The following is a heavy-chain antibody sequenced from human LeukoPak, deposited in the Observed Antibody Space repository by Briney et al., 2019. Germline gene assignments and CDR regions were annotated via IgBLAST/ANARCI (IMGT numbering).Heavy chain of an antibody. CDR2: IRYDGSDK. Sequence: GGSLRLSCVVSGFTFNDYGMHWVRQAPGKGLEWVTFIRYDGSDKYYADSVKGRFTISRDNSKNTLYLQMNSLRAEDTAVYYCARDPPDYYDSSGADWGQGTMVTVSS. CDR1: GFTFNDYG. J-gene: IGHJ3*01. CDR3: ARDPPDYYDSSGAD. D-gene: IGHD3-22*01. V-gene: IGHV3-30*02.